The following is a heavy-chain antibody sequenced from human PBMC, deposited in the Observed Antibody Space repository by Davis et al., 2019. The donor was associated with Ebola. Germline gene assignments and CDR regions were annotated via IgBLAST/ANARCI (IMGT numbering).Heavy chain of an antibody. D-gene: IGHD4-17*01. V-gene: IGHV4-4*07. CDR2: IYIREDT. CDR1: GGSISSSY. Sequence: GSLRLSCTVSGGSISSSYWSWIRQSAGKGLEWIGRIYIREDTNYNPSLKSRVTMSLDTSKNQFSLQLNSVTAADTAVYYCATDYGAYWGQGTLVTVSS. CDR3: ATDYGAY. J-gene: IGHJ4*02.